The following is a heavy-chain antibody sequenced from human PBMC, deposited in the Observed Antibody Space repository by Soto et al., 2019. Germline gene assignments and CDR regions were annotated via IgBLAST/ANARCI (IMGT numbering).Heavy chain of an antibody. J-gene: IGHJ5*02. CDR1: GGTFSSYA. CDR2: IIPIFGTA. V-gene: IGHV1-69*01. Sequence: QVQLVQSGAEVKKPGSSVKVSCKASGGTFSSYAISWVRQAPGQGLEWMGGIIPIFGTANYAQKFQGRVTITADESTSTAYMELSSLRSEDTAVYYCAREGGYSSSWYKNWFDPWGQGTLVPVSS. CDR3: AREGGYSSSWYKNWFDP. D-gene: IGHD6-13*01.